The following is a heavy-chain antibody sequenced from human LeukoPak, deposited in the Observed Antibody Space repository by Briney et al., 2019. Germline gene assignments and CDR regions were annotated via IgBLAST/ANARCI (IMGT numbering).Heavy chain of an antibody. CDR3: SRGGSGAYNNWFDT. D-gene: IGHD4-17*01. J-gene: IGHJ5*02. CDR1: GFTFSSFA. V-gene: IGHV3-33*01. CDR2: IWYNGSNK. Sequence: GGSLRLSCAASGFTFSSFAMHWVRQAPGKVLEWVADIWYNGSNKYYAESVKGRFTISRDNSKNTLYLQMNSLRVEDTAVYYCSRGGSGAYNNWFDTWGQGTLVIVSS.